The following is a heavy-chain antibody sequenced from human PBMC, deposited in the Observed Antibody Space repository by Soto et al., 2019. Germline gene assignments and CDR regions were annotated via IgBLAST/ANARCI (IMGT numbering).Heavy chain of an antibody. V-gene: IGHV3-21*01. CDR3: ARRYGNYAMDV. Sequence: EVQLVESGGGLVKPGGSLRLSCAASGFNFSSYSMNWVRQAPGKGLEWVSSIRSSSEHIYHADSVKGRFTISRDNAENSLYLQMNSLRAEDTAVYYCARRYGNYAMDVWGQGTTVTVSS. CDR2: IRSSSEHI. J-gene: IGHJ6*02. CDR1: GFNFSSYS. D-gene: IGHD1-1*01.